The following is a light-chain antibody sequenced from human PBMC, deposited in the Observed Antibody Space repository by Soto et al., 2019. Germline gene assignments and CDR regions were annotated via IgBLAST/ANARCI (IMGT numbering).Light chain of an antibody. Sequence: QSALTQPPSASGSPGQSVTISCTGTSSDVGAYKYVSWYQQYPGKAPKLMIYEVTKRPSGVPDRFSGSKSGNTASLPVSGRQAEDEADYYCTSYVGNDIWVFGGGTKLTVL. CDR2: EVT. V-gene: IGLV2-8*01. J-gene: IGLJ3*02. CDR3: TSYVGNDIWV. CDR1: SSDVGAYKY.